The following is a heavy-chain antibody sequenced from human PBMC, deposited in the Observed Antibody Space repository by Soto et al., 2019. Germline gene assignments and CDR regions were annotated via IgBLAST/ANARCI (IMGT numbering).Heavy chain of an antibody. V-gene: IGHV4-38-2*01. CDR2: VYQGGST. CDR1: GYSIRSGYY. Sequence: SETLSLTCAVSGYSIRSGYYWGWIRQPPGKGLEWIGSVYQGGSTYYNPSLKSRVSISIDTSKNQFSLKLSSVTAADTAVYYCARDGGRYGYYYDSSGYISFDNWGQGSLVTVS. CDR3: ARDGGRYGYYYDSSGYISFDN. J-gene: IGHJ4*02. D-gene: IGHD3-22*01.